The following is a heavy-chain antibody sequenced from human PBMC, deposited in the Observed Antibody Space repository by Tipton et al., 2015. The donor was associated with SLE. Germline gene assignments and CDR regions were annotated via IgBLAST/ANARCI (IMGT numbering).Heavy chain of an antibody. CDR2: IYHSGTA. V-gene: IGHV4-39*07. Sequence: TLSLTCTVSGGSISSSRYYWGWIRQPPGKGLEWIGSIYHSGTAYYNPSLKSRVTISVDTSKNQFSLKLSSVTAADTAVYYCARGGYYYYMDVWGKGTTVTVSS. CDR3: ARGGYYYYMDV. D-gene: IGHD3-16*01. CDR1: GGSISSSRYY. J-gene: IGHJ6*03.